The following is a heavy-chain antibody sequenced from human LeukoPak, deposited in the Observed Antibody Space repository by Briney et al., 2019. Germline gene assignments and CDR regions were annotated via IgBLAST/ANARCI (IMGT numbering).Heavy chain of an antibody. D-gene: IGHD2-2*01. J-gene: IGHJ5*02. Sequence: GESLKISCKGSGYSFTSYWIGWVRQMPGKGLEWMGIIYPGDSDTRYSPSFQGQVTISADKSISTAYLQWSSLKASDTAMYYCARGYCSSTTCFRGYNWFDPWGQGTLVTVS. CDR1: GYSFTSYW. CDR3: ARGYCSSTTCFRGYNWFDP. V-gene: IGHV5-51*01. CDR2: IYPGDSDT.